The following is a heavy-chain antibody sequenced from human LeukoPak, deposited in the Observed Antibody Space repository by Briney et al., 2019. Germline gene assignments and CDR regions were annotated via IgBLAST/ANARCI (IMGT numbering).Heavy chain of an antibody. CDR2: IHQIGTA. CDR3: ARDGPEATTHTRGNHYGMDV. Sequence: SETLSLTCTVSGGSITKNTYYWSWIRQSPGMGLEFIGYIHQIGTAYYNPSLKSRVTISIDRSQNHFSLQLQSVTAEDTAVYYCARDGPEATTHTRGNHYGMDVWGHGTTVTVSS. J-gene: IGHJ6*02. CDR1: GGSITKNTYY. V-gene: IGHV4-30-2*06. D-gene: IGHD1-14*01.